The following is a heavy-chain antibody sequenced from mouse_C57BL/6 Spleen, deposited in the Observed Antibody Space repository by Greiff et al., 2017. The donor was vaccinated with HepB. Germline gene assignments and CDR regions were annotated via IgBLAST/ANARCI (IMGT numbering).Heavy chain of an antibody. J-gene: IGHJ4*01. CDR1: GYSFTGYY. Sequence: VQLQQSGPELVKPGASVKISCKASGYSFTGYYMHWVKQSSEKSLEWIGEINPSTGGTSYNQKFKGKATLTGDKSSSTAYMQLKSLTSEDSAVYYCARKAHAMDYWGQGTSVTVSS. CDR2: INPSTGGT. CDR3: ARKAHAMDY. V-gene: IGHV1-43*01.